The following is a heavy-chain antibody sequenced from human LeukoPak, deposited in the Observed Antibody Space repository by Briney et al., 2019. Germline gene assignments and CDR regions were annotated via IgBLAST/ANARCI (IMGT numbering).Heavy chain of an antibody. J-gene: IGHJ4*02. V-gene: IGHV5-51*01. D-gene: IGHD6-6*01. CDR2: IYPGDSDT. CDR1: GYTFSNYR. CDR3: ARVPYSISSMDY. Sequence: GEPLKISCKSSGYTFSNYRIGWVRQMPGKGLEWMGIIYPGDSDTRYSPSFEGQVSISADKSISTAYLQWSSLKASDTAMYYCARVPYSISSMDYWGQGTLVTVSS.